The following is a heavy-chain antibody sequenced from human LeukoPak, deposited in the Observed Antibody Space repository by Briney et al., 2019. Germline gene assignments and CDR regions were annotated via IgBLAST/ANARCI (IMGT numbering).Heavy chain of an antibody. CDR1: GYTFTSYG. CDR2: ISAYNDNT. CDR3: ARDWGDNYDYVWGSYRNDDAFDI. D-gene: IGHD3-16*02. Sequence: GASVKVSCKASGYTFTSYGISWVRQAPGQGLEWMGWISAYNDNTNYAQRLQGRVTMTTDTSTSTAYMELRSLRSDDTAVYYCARDWGDNYDYVWGSYRNDDAFDIWGQGTMVTVSS. J-gene: IGHJ3*02. V-gene: IGHV1-18*01.